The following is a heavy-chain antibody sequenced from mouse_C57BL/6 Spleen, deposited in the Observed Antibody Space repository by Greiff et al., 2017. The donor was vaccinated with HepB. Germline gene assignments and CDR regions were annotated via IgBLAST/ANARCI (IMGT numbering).Heavy chain of an antibody. CDR2: ISDGGSYT. Sequence: EVKLMESGGGLVKPGGSLKLSCAASGFTFSSYAMSWVRQTPEKRLEWVATISDGGSYTYYPDNVKGRFTISRDNAKNNLYLQMSHLKSEDTAMYYCARGGYPFAYWGQGTLVTVSA. CDR3: ARGGYPFAY. CDR1: GFTFSSYA. D-gene: IGHD2-2*01. V-gene: IGHV5-4*03. J-gene: IGHJ3*01.